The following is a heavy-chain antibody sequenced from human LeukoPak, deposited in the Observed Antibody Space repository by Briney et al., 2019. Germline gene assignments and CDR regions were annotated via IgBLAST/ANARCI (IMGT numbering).Heavy chain of an antibody. V-gene: IGHV1-69*04. D-gene: IGHD4-17*01. CDR1: GGTFINYP. CDR3: ARERGDLTTVTNFDL. J-gene: IGHJ4*02. Sequence: ASVKVSCKASGGTFINYPITWVRQAPGQGLEWMGRIIPLLGVPNYAQNFQGRVMITADKSTSTAYMELSSLQSQDTAMYFCARERGDLTTVTNFDLWGQGTLVTVSS. CDR2: IIPLLGVP.